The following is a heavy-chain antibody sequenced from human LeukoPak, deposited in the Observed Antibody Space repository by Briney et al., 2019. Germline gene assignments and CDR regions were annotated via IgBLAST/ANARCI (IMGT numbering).Heavy chain of an antibody. V-gene: IGHV4-61*08. Sequence: SETLSLTCTVSGGSIGSGDYYWSWIRQPPGKGLEWIGYIYYSGSTNYNPSLKSRVTISVDTSKNQFSLKLSSVTAADTAVYYCAREDVVVVAATHYYYGMDVWGQGTTVTVSS. J-gene: IGHJ6*02. CDR1: GGSIGSGDYY. CDR3: AREDVVVVAATHYYYGMDV. D-gene: IGHD2-15*01. CDR2: IYYSGST.